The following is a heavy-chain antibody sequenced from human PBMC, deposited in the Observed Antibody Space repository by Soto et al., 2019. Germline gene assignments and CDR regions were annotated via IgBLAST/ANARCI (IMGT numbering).Heavy chain of an antibody. Sequence: GGSLRLSCAASGFSFSNYWMHWVRQAPGKGLVWVSHIKTDGSDTEYADSVKGRLTISRDNAKNTLYLQMNSLRAEDTAVYYCARDQYSASWLYWGQGTLVNVSS. V-gene: IGHV3-74*03. J-gene: IGHJ4*02. D-gene: IGHD1-26*01. CDR3: ARDQYSASWLY. CDR2: IKTDGSDT. CDR1: GFSFSNYW.